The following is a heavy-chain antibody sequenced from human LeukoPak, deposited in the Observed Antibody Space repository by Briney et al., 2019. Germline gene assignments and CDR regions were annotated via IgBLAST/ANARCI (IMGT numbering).Heavy chain of an antibody. CDR3: ARQRGSYSFDY. V-gene: IGHV1-46*03. Sequence: ASVKVSCKASGYTFTNYYMHWVRQARGQGLEWMGIINPSGDATSYAQKFQGRVTMTRDTSTSTVYMELSSLRSEDTAMYFCARQRGSYSFDYWGQGTLVAVSS. D-gene: IGHD1-26*01. J-gene: IGHJ4*02. CDR2: INPSGDAT. CDR1: GYTFTNYY.